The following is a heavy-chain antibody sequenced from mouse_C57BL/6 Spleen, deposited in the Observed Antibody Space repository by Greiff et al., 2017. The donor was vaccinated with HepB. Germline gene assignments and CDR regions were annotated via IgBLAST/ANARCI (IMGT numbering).Heavy chain of an antibody. J-gene: IGHJ4*01. V-gene: IGHV1-26*01. CDR3: ARDSTYAMDY. CDR2: INPNNGGT. D-gene: IGHD2-5*01. CDR1: GYTFTDYY. Sequence: VHVKQSGPELVKPGASVKISCKASGYTFTDYYMNWVKQSHGKSLEWIGDINPNNGGTSYNQKFKGKATLTVDKSSSTAYMELRSLTSEDSAVYYCARDSTYAMDYWGQGTSVTVSS.